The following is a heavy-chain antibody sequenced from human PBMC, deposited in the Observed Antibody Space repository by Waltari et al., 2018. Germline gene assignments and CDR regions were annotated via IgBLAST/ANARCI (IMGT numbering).Heavy chain of an antibody. CDR1: GGSISRYY. D-gene: IGHD4-17*01. V-gene: IGHV4-59*01. Sequence: QVQLQESGPGLVKPSETLSLTCTVSGGSISRYYWSWIRQPPGKGLEWIGYIYYSGSTNYNPSLKSRVTISVDTSKNQFSLKLSSVTAADTAVYYCARSWDGDSLFDYWGQGTLVTVSS. J-gene: IGHJ4*02. CDR2: IYYSGST. CDR3: ARSWDGDSLFDY.